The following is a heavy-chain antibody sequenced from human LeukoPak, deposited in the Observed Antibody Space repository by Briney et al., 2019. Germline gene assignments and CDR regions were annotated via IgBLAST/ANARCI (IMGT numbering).Heavy chain of an antibody. V-gene: IGHV1-3*03. D-gene: IGHD6-19*01. CDR3: ARVAGTLFDY. Sequence: GASVKVSCKASGYTFTSYAMHWVRQAPGQRLEWVGWIKAVSGDTKYSRELQGRVTITRDTSATTVYMELSSLRYEDMAVYYCARVAGTLFDYWGQGTLVTVSS. CDR2: IKAVSGDT. J-gene: IGHJ4*02. CDR1: GYTFTSYA.